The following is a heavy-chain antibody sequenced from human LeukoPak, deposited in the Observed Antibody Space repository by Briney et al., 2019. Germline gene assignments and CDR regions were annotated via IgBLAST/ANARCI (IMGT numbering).Heavy chain of an antibody. CDR2: IYDSGNT. J-gene: IGHJ4*02. CDR1: GGSISSSNYC. CDR3: ATRRDGYTYFDY. V-gene: IGHV4-39*01. D-gene: IGHD5-24*01. Sequence: SETLSLTCTVSGGSISSSNYCLGWIRQPPGKGLEWIGNIYDSGNTYYIPSLKSRLTMSVDTSKNQFSLKLSSVPAADTAVYYCATRRDGYTYFDYWGQGTLVTVPS.